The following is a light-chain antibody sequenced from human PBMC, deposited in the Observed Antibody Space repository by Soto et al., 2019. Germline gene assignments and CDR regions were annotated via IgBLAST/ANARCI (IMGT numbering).Light chain of an antibody. V-gene: IGLV2-14*01. Sequence: HSVLTQPASVSGSPGQSITISCTGTSSDIGKYNYVSWFQQHPAKAPKLIIFEVSTRPSGVSNRFSGSKSGNTASLTISGLQAEDEADYYCSSYTGSNINTVVFGGGTKLTVL. J-gene: IGLJ2*01. CDR1: SSDIGKYNY. CDR2: EVS. CDR3: SSYTGSNINTVV.